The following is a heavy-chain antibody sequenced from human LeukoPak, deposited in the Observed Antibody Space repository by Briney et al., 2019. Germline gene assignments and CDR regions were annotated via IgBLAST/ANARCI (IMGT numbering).Heavy chain of an antibody. Sequence: SETLSLTCTVSGGSISSYYWSWIRQPPGKGLEWIGEINHSGSTNYNPSLKSRVTISVDTSKNQFSLKLSSVTAADTAVYYCARRPYGSSWYGQFDYWGQGTLVTVSS. CDR3: ARRPYGSSWYGQFDY. CDR2: INHSGST. V-gene: IGHV4-34*01. J-gene: IGHJ4*02. D-gene: IGHD6-13*01. CDR1: GGSISSYY.